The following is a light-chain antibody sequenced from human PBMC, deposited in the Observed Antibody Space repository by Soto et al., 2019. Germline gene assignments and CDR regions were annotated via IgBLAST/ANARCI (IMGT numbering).Light chain of an antibody. J-gene: IGKJ1*01. CDR1: QSVSNNF. CDR2: GAS. CDR3: QQYGSSPTWT. V-gene: IGKV3-20*01. Sequence: EIVLTQSPGTLSLSLGERATLSCRASQSVSNNFLAWYQQKPGQAPRLLIYGASSRATGIPDRFSGSGSGTDFTLTISRLETEDFGVYYCQQYGSSPTWTFGQGTKVDIK.